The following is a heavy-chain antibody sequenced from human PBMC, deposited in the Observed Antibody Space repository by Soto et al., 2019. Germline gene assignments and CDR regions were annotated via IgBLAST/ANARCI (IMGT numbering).Heavy chain of an antibody. J-gene: IGHJ6*02. CDR1: GYSFTSYA. D-gene: IGHD3-3*01. CDR2: INAGNGNT. Sequence: QVQLVQSGAEMKKPGASVKVSCKASGYSFTSYAIHWVRQAPGQTLEWMGWINAGNGNTKYSEKLQDSVNMTRATADSTDNMEHISLISEDAAVYYCEKDFDYYYYAMDVWGQGTTVTVSS. CDR3: EKDFDYYYYAMDV. V-gene: IGHV1-3*01.